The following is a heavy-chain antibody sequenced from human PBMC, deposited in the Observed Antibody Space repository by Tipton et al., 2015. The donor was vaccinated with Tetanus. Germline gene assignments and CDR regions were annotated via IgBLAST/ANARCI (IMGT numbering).Heavy chain of an antibody. CDR2: ISAYNGNT. D-gene: IGHD2-2*01. Sequence: QLVQSGAEVKKPGASVKVSCRASGYTFTSYGISWVRQAPGQGLEWMGWISAYNGNTNYAQKLQGRVTMTTDTSTSTAYMELRSLRSDDTAVYYCARDTYCSSTSCYEAVDYWGQGTLVPVSS. V-gene: IGHV1-18*04. CDR3: ARDTYCSSTSCYEAVDY. CDR1: GYTFTSYG. J-gene: IGHJ4*02.